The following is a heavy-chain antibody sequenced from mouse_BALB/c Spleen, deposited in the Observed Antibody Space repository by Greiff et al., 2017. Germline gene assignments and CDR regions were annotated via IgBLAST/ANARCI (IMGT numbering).Heavy chain of an antibody. D-gene: IGHD1-2*01. Sequence: DVKLVESGGGLVQPKGSLKLSCAASGFTFNTYAMNWVRQAPGKGLEWVARIRSKSNNYATYYADSVKDRFTISRDDSQSMLYLQMNNLKTEDTAMYYCVRHDTTATWFAYWGQGTLVTVSA. CDR2: IRSKSNNYAT. J-gene: IGHJ3*01. CDR3: VRHDTTATWFAY. V-gene: IGHV10-1*02. CDR1: GFTFNTYA.